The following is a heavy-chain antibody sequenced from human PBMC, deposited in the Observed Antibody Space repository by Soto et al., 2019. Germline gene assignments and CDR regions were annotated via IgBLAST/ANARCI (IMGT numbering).Heavy chain of an antibody. J-gene: IGHJ4*02. CDR1: GFTFSGSA. Sequence: EVQLVESGGGLVQPGGSLKLSCAASGFTFSGSAMHWVRQASGKGLEWVGSIRSKANSYATAYAASVKGRFTISRDDSKNTAYLQMNSLKTEDTAVYYCTREAPGNRNIVVVVAATQYYFDYWGQGTLVTVSS. CDR2: IRSKANSYAT. V-gene: IGHV3-73*02. D-gene: IGHD2-15*01. CDR3: TREAPGNRNIVVVVAATQYYFDY.